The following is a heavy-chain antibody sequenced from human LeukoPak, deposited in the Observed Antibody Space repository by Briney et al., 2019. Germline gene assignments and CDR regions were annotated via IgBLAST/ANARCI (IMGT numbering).Heavy chain of an antibody. V-gene: IGHV3-30-3*01. CDR3: AKVLRFLEWLLDS. J-gene: IGHJ5*01. CDR1: GFTFSSYA. Sequence: GGSLRLSCAASGFTFSSYAMHWVRQAPGKGLEGVAVISYDGSNKYYADSVKGRFTISRDNSKNTLYLQMNSLRAEDTAVYYCAKVLRFLEWLLDSWGQGTLVTVSS. D-gene: IGHD3-3*01. CDR2: ISYDGSNK.